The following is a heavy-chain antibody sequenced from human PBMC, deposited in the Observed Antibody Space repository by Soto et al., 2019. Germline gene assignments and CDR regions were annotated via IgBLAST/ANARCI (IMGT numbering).Heavy chain of an antibody. Sequence: GGSLRLSCVGTGFAFGNYAVTWVRQAPGKGLECISAITDSVDNSIYAGSVRGRFTMSRDNSNNVVYLQMNSLRVEDSARYYCAKGSLQWCSGYGPCYPLDLWGQGAPGIVSP. J-gene: IGHJ5*02. D-gene: IGHD4-4*01. CDR2: ITDSVDNS. V-gene: IGHV3-23*01. CDR1: GFAFGNYA. CDR3: AKGSLQWCSGYGPCYPLDL.